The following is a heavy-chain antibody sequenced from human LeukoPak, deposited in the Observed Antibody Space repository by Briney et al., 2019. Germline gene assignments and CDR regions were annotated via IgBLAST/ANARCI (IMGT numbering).Heavy chain of an antibody. Sequence: SETLSLTCAVYGGSFSGYYWGWIRQPPGKGLEWIGSIYYSGSTYYSPSLKSRVTISVDTSKNQFSLKLSSVTAADTAVYYCARHAPSSWYGVPCYYYYYGMDVWGQGTTVTVSS. J-gene: IGHJ6*02. D-gene: IGHD6-13*01. CDR3: ARHAPSSWYGVPCYYYYYGMDV. CDR1: GGSFSGYY. V-gene: IGHV4-39*01. CDR2: IYYSGST.